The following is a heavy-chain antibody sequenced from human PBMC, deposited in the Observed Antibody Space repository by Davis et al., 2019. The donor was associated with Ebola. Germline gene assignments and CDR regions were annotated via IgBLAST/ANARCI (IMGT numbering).Heavy chain of an antibody. J-gene: IGHJ4*02. CDR3: ARALRDYYDSSGYFDY. CDR2: ISSSSSYI. V-gene: IGHV3-21*01. Sequence: GESLKISCAASGFTFSSYSMNWVRQAPGKGLEWVSSISSSSSYIYYADSVKGRFTISRDNAKNSLYLQMNSLRAEDTAVYYCARALRDYYDSSGYFDYWGQGTLVTVSS. CDR1: GFTFSSYS. D-gene: IGHD3-22*01.